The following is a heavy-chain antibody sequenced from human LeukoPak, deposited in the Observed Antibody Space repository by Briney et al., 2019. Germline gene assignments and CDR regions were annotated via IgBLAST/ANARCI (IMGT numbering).Heavy chain of an antibody. D-gene: IGHD2-2*01. Sequence: PGGSLRLSCAASGFTFSSYAMSWIRQAPGKGLEWVSYISSSGSTIYYADSVKGRFTISRDNAKSSLYLQMNSLRAEDTAVYYCARDHHAMAGRYGMDVWGQGTTVTVSS. CDR2: ISSSGSTI. J-gene: IGHJ6*02. CDR1: GFTFSSYA. CDR3: ARDHHAMAGRYGMDV. V-gene: IGHV3-11*01.